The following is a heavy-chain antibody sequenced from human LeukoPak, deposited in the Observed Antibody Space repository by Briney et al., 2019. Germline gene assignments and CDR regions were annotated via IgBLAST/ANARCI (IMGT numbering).Heavy chain of an antibody. J-gene: IGHJ4*02. CDR2: ITGSSSPI. CDR3: TRDPYALDY. V-gene: IGHV3-48*02. Sequence: GGSLRLSCAASGFTFSTYSMNWVRQAPGKGLEWVSYITGSSSPIYYADSVKGRFTVSRDNAKHSLYLQINSLRDEDTAVYYCTRDPYALDYWGQGTLVTVSS. D-gene: IGHD2-2*01. CDR1: GFTFSTYS.